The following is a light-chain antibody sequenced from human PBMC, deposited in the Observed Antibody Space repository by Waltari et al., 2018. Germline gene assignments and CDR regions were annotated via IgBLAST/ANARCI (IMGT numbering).Light chain of an antibody. CDR1: RRVLYNSNNKGY. CDR3: QQYYSSPIS. CDR2: WAS. J-gene: IGKJ1*01. V-gene: IGKV4-1*01. Sequence: EIVMTQSPDSLAVSLGERAAINCKSSRRVLYNSNNKGYLAWYQQKPRQPPKLLINWASSRESGVPDRFSGSGSGTDFTLTISSLQAEDVAVYYCQQYYSSPISFGQGTKVEIK.